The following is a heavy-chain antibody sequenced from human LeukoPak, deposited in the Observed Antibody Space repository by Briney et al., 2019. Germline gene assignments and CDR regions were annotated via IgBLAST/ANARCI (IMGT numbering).Heavy chain of an antibody. J-gene: IGHJ4*02. Sequence: ASVKVSCKASGYTFTNYDINWVRQATGQGLEWMGWMNPNSGNTGYAQKFQGRVTITRNTSISTAYMELSSLRSEDTAVYYCAREVYCDSSGYYNWGQGTLVTVSS. D-gene: IGHD3-22*01. CDR2: MNPNSGNT. V-gene: IGHV1-8*03. CDR3: AREVYCDSSGYYN. CDR1: GYTFTNYD.